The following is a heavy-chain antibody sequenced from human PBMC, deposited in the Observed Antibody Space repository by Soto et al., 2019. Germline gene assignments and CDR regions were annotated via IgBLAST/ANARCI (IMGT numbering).Heavy chain of an antibody. J-gene: IGHJ6*02. D-gene: IGHD3-3*01. CDR1: GFTFISYS. CDR2: ISSSSSYI. CDR3: ARLRITIFGVVTPDRYGMDV. Sequence: GGSLRLSCASSGFTFISYSMNWVRQAPGKGLEWVSSISSSSSYIYYADSVKGRFTISRDNAKNSLYLQMNSLRAEDTAVYYCARLRITIFGVVTPDRYGMDVWGQGTTVTV. V-gene: IGHV3-21*01.